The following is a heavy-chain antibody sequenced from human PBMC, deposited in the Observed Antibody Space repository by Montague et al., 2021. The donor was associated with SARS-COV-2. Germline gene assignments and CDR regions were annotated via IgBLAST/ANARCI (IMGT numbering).Heavy chain of an antibody. CDR1: GFILSTSGMC. J-gene: IGHJ6*02. V-gene: IGHV2-70*01. Sequence: PALVKSPQTLTLTCTFSGFILSTSGMCVSWIRQPPGKALEWLAPXDWXDDKYYSTSLKTRLTISKDTSKNPVVLTMTNMDPVDTATYYCARMVTIFSLGGYYYYYGMDVWGQGTPVTVSS. CDR2: XDWXDDK. CDR3: ARMVTIFSLGGYYYYYGMDV. D-gene: IGHD3-9*01.